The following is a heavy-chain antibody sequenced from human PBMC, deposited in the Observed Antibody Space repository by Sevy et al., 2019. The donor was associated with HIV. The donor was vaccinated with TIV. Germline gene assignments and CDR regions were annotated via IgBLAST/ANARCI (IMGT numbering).Heavy chain of an antibody. V-gene: IGHV4-39*01. D-gene: IGHD3-3*01. Sequence: SETLSLTCTVSGGSISSSSYYWGWIRQPPGKGLEWIGSIYYSGSTYYNPSLKSRVTISVDTSKNQCSLKLSSVTAADTAVYYCARLDFWSGYPYFDYWGQGTLVTVSS. CDR3: ARLDFWSGYPYFDY. CDR1: GGSISSSSYY. CDR2: IYYSGST. J-gene: IGHJ4*02.